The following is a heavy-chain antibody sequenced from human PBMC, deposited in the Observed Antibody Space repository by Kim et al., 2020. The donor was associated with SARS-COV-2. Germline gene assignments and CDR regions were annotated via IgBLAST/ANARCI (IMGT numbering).Heavy chain of an antibody. CDR2: INHSGST. J-gene: IGHJ4*02. D-gene: IGHD1-1*01. Sequence: SETLSLTCAVYGGSFSGYYWSWIRQPPGKGLEWIGEINHSGSTNYNPSLKSRVTISVDTSKNQFSLKLSSVTAADTAVYYCARRETGTDFDYWGQGTLVT. CDR3: ARRETGTDFDY. V-gene: IGHV4-34*01. CDR1: GGSFSGYY.